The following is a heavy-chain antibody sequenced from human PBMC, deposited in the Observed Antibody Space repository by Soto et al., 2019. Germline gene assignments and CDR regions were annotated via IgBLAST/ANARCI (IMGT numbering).Heavy chain of an antibody. V-gene: IGHV5-51*01. CDR3: ARQRYNSGPTDNDMDV. CDR1: GYHFSTYW. D-gene: IGHD6-19*01. Sequence: EYLKVSFKGSGYHFSTYWIVWVRQMPGKGLEWMGIIYPGDSDTKYSPSFQGQVTISVDKSISTAYLQWSSLKASDTAMYYCARQRYNSGPTDNDMDVWGQGTTVTVSS. CDR2: IYPGDSDT. J-gene: IGHJ6*02.